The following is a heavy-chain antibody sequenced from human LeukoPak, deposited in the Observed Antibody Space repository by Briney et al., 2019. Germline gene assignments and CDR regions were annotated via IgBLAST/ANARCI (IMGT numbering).Heavy chain of an antibody. CDR3: ARARRYADGSGYHYYFDS. CDR2: IKQDGSEK. V-gene: IGHV3-7*03. D-gene: IGHD3-22*01. Sequence: PGGSLRLSCAASGFTFSSYWMSWVRQAPGKGLEWVANIKQDGSEKYYVDSVKGRFTISRDNAKSSLYLQMTSLRVEDTAVYYCARARRYADGSGYHYYFDSWGQGTLVTVTS. CDR1: GFTFSSYW. J-gene: IGHJ4*02.